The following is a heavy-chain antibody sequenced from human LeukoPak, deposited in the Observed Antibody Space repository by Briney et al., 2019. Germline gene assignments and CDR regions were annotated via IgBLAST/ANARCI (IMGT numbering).Heavy chain of an antibody. CDR1: GGSISSYY. CDR3: ARGEDSSNWFDP. J-gene: IGHJ5*02. D-gene: IGHD3-22*01. CDR2: IYYSGST. Sequence: SETLSLTCTVSGGSISSYYWSWIRQHPGKGLEWIGYIYYSGSTYYNPSLKSRVTISVDTSKNQFSLKLSSVTAADTAVYYCARGEDSSNWFDPWGQGTLVTVSS. V-gene: IGHV4-59*06.